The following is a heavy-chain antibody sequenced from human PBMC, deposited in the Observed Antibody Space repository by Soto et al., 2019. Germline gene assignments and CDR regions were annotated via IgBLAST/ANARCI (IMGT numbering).Heavy chain of an antibody. CDR1: GFSFSNYG. CDR2: ISGNGGST. D-gene: IGHD3-16*02. Sequence: QPGGSLRLSCAASGFSFSNYGLSWVRQASEKGLEWVSTISGNGGSTFYADSVKGRFTISRDNAKNSLYLQMNSLRAEDTAVYYCARERYSYGLITFGGVIVIWGQGTLVTVSS. V-gene: IGHV3-23*01. J-gene: IGHJ4*02. CDR3: ARERYSYGLITFGGVIVI.